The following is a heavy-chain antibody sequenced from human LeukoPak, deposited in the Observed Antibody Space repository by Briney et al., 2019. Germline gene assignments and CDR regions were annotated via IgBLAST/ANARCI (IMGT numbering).Heavy chain of an antibody. CDR1: GYTFTSYG. CDR3: ARGPFYYDSSGYSGINNYYGMDV. D-gene: IGHD3-22*01. CDR2: ISVHNGNT. Sequence: GASVKVSCKASGYTFTSYGISWVRQAPGQGLEWMGWISVHNGNTNCAQKVKGRVTMTTDTSTATAYMELRSLRSDDTAVYYCARGPFYYDSSGYSGINNYYGMDVWGQGTTVTVSS. J-gene: IGHJ6*02. V-gene: IGHV1-18*01.